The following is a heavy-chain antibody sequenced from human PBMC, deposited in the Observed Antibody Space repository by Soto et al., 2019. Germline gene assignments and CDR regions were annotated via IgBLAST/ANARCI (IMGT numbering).Heavy chain of an antibody. Sequence: QVQLLESGAGLVKPSQTLSLTCSVSGGSINRAGYYWTWLRQLPGKGLEWLGYIYYSGTTYSNPSLKSRITISMGTSENQFSLKVSSVTAADTAVYYCARGIFLATAAAYFDYCGQGTLVTVSS. V-gene: IGHV4-31*03. CDR3: ARGIFLATAAAYFDY. D-gene: IGHD6-13*01. CDR1: GGSINRAGYY. CDR2: IYYSGTT. J-gene: IGHJ4*02.